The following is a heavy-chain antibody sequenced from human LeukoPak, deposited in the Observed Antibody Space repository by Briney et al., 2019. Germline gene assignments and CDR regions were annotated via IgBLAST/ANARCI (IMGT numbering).Heavy chain of an antibody. J-gene: IGHJ4*02. D-gene: IGHD5-12*01. V-gene: IGHV3-53*01. CDR1: GFTVSSNY. CDR2: IYSGGST. Sequence: PGGSLRLSCAASGFTVSSNYMSWVRQAPGKGLEWVSVIYSGGSTYYADSVKGRFTISRDNSKNTLYLQMNSLRAEDTAVFYCARYSGYDSTFDYWGQGTLVTVSS. CDR3: ARYSGYDSTFDY.